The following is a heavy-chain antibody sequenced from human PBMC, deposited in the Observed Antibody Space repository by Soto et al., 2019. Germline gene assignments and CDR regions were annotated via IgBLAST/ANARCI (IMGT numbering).Heavy chain of an antibody. V-gene: IGHV3-33*01. D-gene: IGHD4-17*01. J-gene: IGHJ4*02. CDR2: IWYDGSNK. CDR1: GFTFSSYG. Sequence: GGSLRLSCAASGFTFSSYGMHWVRQAPGKGLEWVAVIWYDGSNKYYADSVKGRFTISRDNSKNTLYLQMNSLRAEDTAVYYCARGVDDYGDHSYYFDYWGQGILVTVSS. CDR3: ARGVDDYGDHSYYFDY.